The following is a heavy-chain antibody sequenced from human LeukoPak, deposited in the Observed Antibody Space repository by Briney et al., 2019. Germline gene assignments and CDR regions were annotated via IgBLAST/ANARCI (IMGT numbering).Heavy chain of an antibody. CDR2: ISGSGGST. CDR1: GFTFSSYA. V-gene: IGHV3-23*01. J-gene: IGHJ4*02. Sequence: GGSLRLTCAASGFTFSSYAMSWVRQTPGKGLEWVSAISGSGGSTYYTDSVKGRFTISRDNSRNTLFLQMNSLRAEDTAVYYCAKAYWNEYYFDYWGQRTLVTVSS. D-gene: IGHD1-1*01. CDR3: AKAYWNEYYFDY.